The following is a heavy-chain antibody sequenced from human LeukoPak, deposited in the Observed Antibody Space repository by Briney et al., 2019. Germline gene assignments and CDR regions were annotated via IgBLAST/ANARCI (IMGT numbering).Heavy chain of an antibody. J-gene: IGHJ6*03. CDR2: IYYSGST. D-gene: IGHD4-11*01. CDR1: SGSISSSSYY. V-gene: IGHV4-39*01. Sequence: SETLSLTCTVSSGSISSSSYYCGWLRQPPGTGLEWIGSIYYSGSTYYNPSLKTRVTISVDTSKNQFSLKLSSVTAADTAVYYCARATDYSNYSIYYYYYMDVWGKGTTVTVSS. CDR3: ARATDYSNYSIYYYYYMDV.